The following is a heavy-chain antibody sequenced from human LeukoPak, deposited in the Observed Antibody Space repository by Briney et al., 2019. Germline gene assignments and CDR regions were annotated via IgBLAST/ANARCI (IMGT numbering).Heavy chain of an antibody. D-gene: IGHD3-10*01. CDR1: GGSISSGDYY. CDR2: IYYSGST. CDR3: ARVLLWFGELRAFDI. J-gene: IGHJ3*02. V-gene: IGHV4-30-4*08. Sequence: SQTLPLTCTVSGGSISSGDYYWSWIRQPPGKGLEWIGYIYYSGSTYYNPSLKSRVTISVDTSKNQFSLKLSSVTAADTAVYYCARVLLWFGELRAFDIWGQGTMVTVSS.